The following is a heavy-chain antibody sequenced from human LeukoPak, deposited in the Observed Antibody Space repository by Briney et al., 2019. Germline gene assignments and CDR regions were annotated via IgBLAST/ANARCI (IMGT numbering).Heavy chain of an antibody. V-gene: IGHV4-59*01. Sequence: SETLSLTCTVSGDSINNYYWSWIRQPAGKGLEWIGYIYYSGSTNYNPSLKSRVTISVDTSKNQFSLKLNSVSAADTAVYYCARYRNEALFAFDIWGQGTMVTVSS. CDR2: IYYSGST. D-gene: IGHD1-14*01. CDR3: ARYRNEALFAFDI. CDR1: GDSINNYY. J-gene: IGHJ3*02.